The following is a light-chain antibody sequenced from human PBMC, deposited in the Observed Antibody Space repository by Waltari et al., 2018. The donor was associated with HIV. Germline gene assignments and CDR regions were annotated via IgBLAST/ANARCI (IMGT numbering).Light chain of an antibody. Sequence: DIQMTQSPSSLSASVGDRVTITCRASQNISNYLNWYQQKPGKAPNLLIYAASSLQSGVPSRFSGSGSGTDFTLTITSLLPEDFATYYCQQSSSTPRTFGGGTKVEIK. J-gene: IGKJ4*01. CDR2: AAS. CDR1: QNISNY. V-gene: IGKV1-39*01. CDR3: QQSSSTPRT.